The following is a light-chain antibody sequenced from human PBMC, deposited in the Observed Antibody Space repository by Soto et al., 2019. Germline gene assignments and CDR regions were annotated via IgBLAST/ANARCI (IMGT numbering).Light chain of an antibody. CDR3: QQYYMYTRT. J-gene: IGKJ5*01. CDR1: QGLXSD. V-gene: IGKV1-9*01. Sequence: ILLTQSASFLSASVGDSVTITCRASQGLXSDFGWYQQKPGKAPKVLXDAASTLQSGCPSRLSGSGSATDFTLTISCRQSDDFDTYYLQQYYMYTRTFGQGTRLEIK. CDR2: AAS.